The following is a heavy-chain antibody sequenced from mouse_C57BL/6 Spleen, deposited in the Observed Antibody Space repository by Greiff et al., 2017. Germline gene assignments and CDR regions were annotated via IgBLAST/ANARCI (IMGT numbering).Heavy chain of an antibody. D-gene: IGHD1-1*01. CDR2: IDPSDSET. Sequence: QVQLQQPGAELVRPGSSVKLSCKASGYTFTSYWMHWVKQRPIQGLEWIGNIDPSDSETHYNQKFKDKATLTVDKSSSTVYMQLSSLTSEDSAVYYCAREGYYGSSYFDYWGQGTTLTVSS. CDR1: GYTFTSYW. J-gene: IGHJ2*01. V-gene: IGHV1-52*01. CDR3: AREGYYGSSYFDY.